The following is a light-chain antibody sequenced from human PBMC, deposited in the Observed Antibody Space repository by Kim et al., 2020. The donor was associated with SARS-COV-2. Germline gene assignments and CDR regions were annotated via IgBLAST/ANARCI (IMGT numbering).Light chain of an antibody. V-gene: IGKV3D-15*01. Sequence: DIVMTQSPATLSVSPGERATLSCRASHSVAGKLAWYQQKPGQAPRLLIYGASVRATGIPARFSGSESGTEFTLTISSLQSEDSAVYYCQEYNNWPALSFGGGTKVDIK. CDR3: QEYNNWPALS. CDR2: GAS. CDR1: HSVAGK. J-gene: IGKJ4*01.